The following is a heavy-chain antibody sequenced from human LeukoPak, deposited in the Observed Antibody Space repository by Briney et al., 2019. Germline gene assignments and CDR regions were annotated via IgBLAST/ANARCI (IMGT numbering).Heavy chain of an antibody. V-gene: IGHV1-69*05. D-gene: IGHD6-13*01. CDR2: IIPIFGTA. Sequence: GASVKVSCKASGGTFSSYAISWVRQAPGQGLEWMGGIIPIFGTANYAQKFQGRVTITTDESTRTAYMELSSLRSEDTAVYYCAHEAAAGLGRFDYWGQGTLVTVSS. J-gene: IGHJ4*02. CDR1: GGTFSSYA. CDR3: AHEAAAGLGRFDY.